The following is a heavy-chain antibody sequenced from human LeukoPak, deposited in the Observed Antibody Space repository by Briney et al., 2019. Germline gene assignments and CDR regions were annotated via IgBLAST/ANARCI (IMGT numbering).Heavy chain of an antibody. CDR2: ITWNSGYI. CDR1: GFTFSSYA. Sequence: GGSLRLSCAASGFTFSSYAMSWVRQAPGKGLEWVSGITWNSGYIAYADSVKGRFTISRDNAKNFLYLQMNSLRVEDTALYYCAKVLYDSSGWDAFDIWGQGTMVSVSS. D-gene: IGHD3-22*01. J-gene: IGHJ3*02. V-gene: IGHV3-9*01. CDR3: AKVLYDSSGWDAFDI.